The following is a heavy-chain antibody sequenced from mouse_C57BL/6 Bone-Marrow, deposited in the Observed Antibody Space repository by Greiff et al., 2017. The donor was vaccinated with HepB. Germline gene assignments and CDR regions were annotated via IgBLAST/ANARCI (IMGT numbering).Heavy chain of an antibody. CDR3: TYRLAWFAY. V-gene: IGHV14-4*01. CDR2: IDPENGDT. J-gene: IGHJ3*01. CDR1: GFNIKDDY. Sequence: EVQLQESGAELVRPGASVKLSCTASGFNIKDDYMHWVKQRPEQGLEWIGWIDPENGDTEYASKFQGKATITADTSSNTAYLQLSSLTSEDTAVYYCTYRLAWFAYWGQGTLVTVSA.